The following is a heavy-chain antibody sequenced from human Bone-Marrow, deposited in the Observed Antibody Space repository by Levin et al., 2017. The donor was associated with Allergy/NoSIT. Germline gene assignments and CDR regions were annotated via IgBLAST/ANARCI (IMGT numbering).Heavy chain of an antibody. CDR2: IYYSGTT. Sequence: SQTLSLTCSVSGASVSFGDFYWSWIRQPPGKGLEWIGYIYYSGTTYYNPSLQGRLSISADTSKNQFSLRLNFLTAADTAVYYCARDSTTAPAQYYGIDVWGQGTTVTVSS. CDR1: GASVSFGDFY. D-gene: IGHD2-2*01. V-gene: IGHV4-30-4*01. CDR3: ARDSTTAPAQYYGIDV. J-gene: IGHJ6*02.